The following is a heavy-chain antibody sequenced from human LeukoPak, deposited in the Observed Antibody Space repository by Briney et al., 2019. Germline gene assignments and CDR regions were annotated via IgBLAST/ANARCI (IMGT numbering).Heavy chain of an antibody. V-gene: IGHV4-34*01. J-gene: IGHJ6*02. CDR1: GGSFSGYY. Sequence: SETLSLTCAVYGGSFSGYYWSWIRQPPGKGLEWIGEINHSGSTNYNPSLKSRVTISVDTSKNQFSLKLSSVTAADTAVYYCARGRGLRVTYLYYGMDVWGQGTTVTVSS. CDR2: INHSGST. D-gene: IGHD5-12*01. CDR3: ARGRGLRVTYLYYGMDV.